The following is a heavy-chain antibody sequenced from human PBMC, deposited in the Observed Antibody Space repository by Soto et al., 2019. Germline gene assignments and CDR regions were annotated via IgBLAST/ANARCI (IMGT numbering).Heavy chain of an antibody. CDR1: GFSFSSYW. J-gene: IGHJ4*02. D-gene: IGHD3-10*01. Sequence: GGSLRLSCAASGFSFSSYWMSWVRQAPGRGLEWVANINQDATRQSYVDSVEGQFSISRDNAKNSLYLQMNSLRVKDTAVYYCAKVGLFDGNKPITFEFWGQGTLVTVSS. V-gene: IGHV3-7*03. CDR2: INQDATRQ. CDR3: AKVGLFDGNKPITFEF.